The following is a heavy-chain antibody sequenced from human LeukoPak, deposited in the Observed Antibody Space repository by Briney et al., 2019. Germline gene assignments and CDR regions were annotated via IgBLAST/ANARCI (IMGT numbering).Heavy chain of an antibody. CDR2: INPTGGGT. Sequence: GASVKVSCKASGYTFTSHHMYWVRQAPGQGLEWMGLINPTGGGTNYAQRFQGRVTMTRDTSTSTVFVELNSLRSDDTAVYYCARGPPLYSSGWELDYWGQGALVTVSS. D-gene: IGHD6-19*01. V-gene: IGHV1-46*01. J-gene: IGHJ4*02. CDR1: GYTFTSHH. CDR3: ARGPPLYSSGWELDY.